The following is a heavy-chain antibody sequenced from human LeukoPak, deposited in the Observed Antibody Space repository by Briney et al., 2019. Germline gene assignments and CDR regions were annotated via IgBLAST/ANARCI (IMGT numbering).Heavy chain of an antibody. CDR3: ARELDGIAVAGTGEDY. CDR1: GYTFTGYY. D-gene: IGHD6-19*01. Sequence: ASVKVSCKASGYTFTGYYMHWVRQAPGQGLEWMGWINPNSGGTNYAQKFQGRVTMTRDTSISTAYMELGRLRSDDTAVYYCARELDGIAVAGTGEDYWGQGTLVTVSS. J-gene: IGHJ4*02. CDR2: INPNSGGT. V-gene: IGHV1-2*02.